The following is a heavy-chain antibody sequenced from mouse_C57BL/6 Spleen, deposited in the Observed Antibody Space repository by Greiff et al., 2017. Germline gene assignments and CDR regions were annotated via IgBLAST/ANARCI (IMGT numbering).Heavy chain of an antibody. Sequence: EVKLMESGGGLVKPGGSLKLSCAASGFTFSSYTMSWVRQTPEKRLEWVATISGGGGNPYYPDSVKGRFTISRDNAKNTLYLQMSSLRSEDTALYYCARRGPFDYWGQGTTLTVSS. CDR1: GFTFSSYT. V-gene: IGHV5-9*01. CDR2: ISGGGGNP. J-gene: IGHJ2*01. CDR3: ARRGPFDY.